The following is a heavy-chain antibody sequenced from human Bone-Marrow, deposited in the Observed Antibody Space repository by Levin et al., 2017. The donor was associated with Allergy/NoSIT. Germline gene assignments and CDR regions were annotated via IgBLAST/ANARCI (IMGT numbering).Heavy chain of an antibody. V-gene: IGHV3-49*04. J-gene: IGHJ4*02. Sequence: PGGSLRLSCTASGFTFGDYAMSWVRQAPGKGLEWVGFIRSKAYGGTTEYAASVKGRFTISRDDSKSIAYLQMNSLKTEDTAVYYCTRQDYYDSSGYQGVFDYWGQGTLVTVSS. D-gene: IGHD3-22*01. CDR2: IRSKAYGGTT. CDR3: TRQDYYDSSGYQGVFDY. CDR1: GFTFGDYA.